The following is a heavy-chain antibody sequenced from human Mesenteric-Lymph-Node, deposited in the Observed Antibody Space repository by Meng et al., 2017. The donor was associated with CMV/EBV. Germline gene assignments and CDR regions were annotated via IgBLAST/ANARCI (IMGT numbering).Heavy chain of an antibody. D-gene: IGHD6-13*01. J-gene: IGHJ4*02. Sequence: SADSRSISLYSGGLIRQPPGKPLEWIGTIYYVGNTFYNPSLESRVTISVDTSRNRFSLRLTSVTAADTAVYYCARLSAAGTFPNYDSWGQGTLVTVSS. CDR1: ADSRSISLYS. V-gene: IGHV4-39*02. CDR3: ARLSAAGTFPNYDS. CDR2: IYYVGNT.